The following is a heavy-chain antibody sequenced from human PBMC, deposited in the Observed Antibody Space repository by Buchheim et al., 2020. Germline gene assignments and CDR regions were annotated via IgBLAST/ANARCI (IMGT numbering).Heavy chain of an antibody. D-gene: IGHD5-24*01. CDR1: GFTFSSYA. Sequence: QVQLVESGGGVVQPGRSLRLSCAASGFTFSSYAMNWVRQAPGKGLEWVAVISYDGSNKYYADSVKGRLTISRDNSKNTLFLPMNSLRPEDTAVYYCARVPGYNYEAGDYWGQGT. CDR2: ISYDGSNK. V-gene: IGHV3-30-3*01. CDR3: ARVPGYNYEAGDY. J-gene: IGHJ4*02.